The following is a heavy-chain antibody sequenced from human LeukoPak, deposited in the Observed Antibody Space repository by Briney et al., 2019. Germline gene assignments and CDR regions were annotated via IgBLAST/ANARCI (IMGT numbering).Heavy chain of an antibody. J-gene: IGHJ4*02. CDR3: AKDLGGSTDY. Sequence: PGGSLRLSCAASGFTFSSYWMHWVRQAPGKGLEWVSLIRGSTYYADSVKGRFTISRDNSQKTVYLQMNSLRAEDTALYYCAKDLGGSTDYWGQGTLVTVSS. D-gene: IGHD5-12*01. V-gene: IGHV3-53*01. CDR2: IRGST. CDR1: GFTFSSYW.